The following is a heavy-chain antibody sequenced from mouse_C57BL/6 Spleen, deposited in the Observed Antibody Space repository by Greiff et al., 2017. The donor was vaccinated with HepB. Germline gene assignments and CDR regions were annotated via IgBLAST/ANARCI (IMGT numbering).Heavy chain of an antibody. CDR1: GYTFTSYG. V-gene: IGHV1-81*01. Sequence: QVQLKESGAELARPGASVKLSCKASGYTFTSYGISWVKQRTGQGLEWIGEIYPRSGNTYYNEKFKGKATLTADKSSSTAYMELRSLTSEDSAVYFCARRRGDYWGQGTTLTVSS. J-gene: IGHJ2*01. CDR2: IYPRSGNT. CDR3: ARRRGDY.